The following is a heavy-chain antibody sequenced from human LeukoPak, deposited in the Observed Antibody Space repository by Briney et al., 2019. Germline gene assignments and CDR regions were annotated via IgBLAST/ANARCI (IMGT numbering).Heavy chain of an antibody. Sequence: GSLRLSFSAPGFNLNNYSLNLIRQASRKGLEWVSGYNENGGGTHYADSVKGRFTISRDNSKNTLYVQVNSLGTEDTAAYYCAKGSYYDSSGSFYFDYWGQGTLVTVSS. D-gene: IGHD3-22*01. J-gene: IGHJ4*02. CDR3: AKGSYYDSSGSFYFDY. CDR1: GFNLNNYS. CDR2: YNENGGGT. V-gene: IGHV3-23*01.